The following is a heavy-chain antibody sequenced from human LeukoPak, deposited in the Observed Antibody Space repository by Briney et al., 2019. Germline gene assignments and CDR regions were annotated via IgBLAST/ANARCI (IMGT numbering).Heavy chain of an antibody. CDR1: GGTFSSYA. CDR3: ARRGPLDGLRGYSYGYLYYFDY. CDR2: IIPIFGTA. J-gene: IGHJ4*02. Sequence: SVKASCKASGGTFSSYAISWVRQAPGQGLEWMGGIIPIFGTANYAQKFQGRVTITTDESTSTAYMELSSLRSEDTAVYYCARRGPLDGLRGYSYGYLYYFDYWGQGTLVTVSS. V-gene: IGHV1-69*05. D-gene: IGHD5-18*01.